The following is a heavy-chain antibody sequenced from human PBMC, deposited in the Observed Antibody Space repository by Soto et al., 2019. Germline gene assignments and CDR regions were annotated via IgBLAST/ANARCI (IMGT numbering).Heavy chain of an antibody. CDR2: ISGSGGST. J-gene: IGHJ5*02. V-gene: IGHV3-23*01. CDR1: GFTFSSYA. D-gene: IGHD4-4*01. CDR3: AKDKVGYSNYDWFDP. Sequence: GGSLRLSCAASGFTFSSYAMSWVRQAPGKGLEWVSAISGSGGSTYYADSVKGRFTISRDNSKNTLYLQMNSLRAEDTAAYYCAKDKVGYSNYDWFDPWGQGTLVTVSS.